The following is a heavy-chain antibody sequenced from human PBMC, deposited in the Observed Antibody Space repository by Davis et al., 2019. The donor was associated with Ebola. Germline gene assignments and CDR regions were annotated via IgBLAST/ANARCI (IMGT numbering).Heavy chain of an antibody. J-gene: IGHJ4*02. Sequence: ASVKVSCKASGYTFTSYYMHWVRQAPGQGLEWMGWISAYNGNTNYAQKFQGRVTITRDTSASTAYMELSSLRSEDTAVYYCARGATSSSIDYWGQGTLVTVSS. CDR1: GYTFTSYY. V-gene: IGHV1-3*01. D-gene: IGHD6-6*01. CDR2: ISAYNGNT. CDR3: ARGATSSSIDY.